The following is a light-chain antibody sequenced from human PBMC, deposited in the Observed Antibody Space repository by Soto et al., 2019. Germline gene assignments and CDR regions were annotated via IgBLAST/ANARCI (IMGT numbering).Light chain of an antibody. CDR1: HDIRTY. CDR3: QQLNTFPLT. CDR2: EAS. J-gene: IGKJ5*01. Sequence: DFQLTQAPGLLSATLGARVTSAWRVSHDIRTYLAWYQQKTGKAPKLMIYEASTLQSGVASRLSGRGSGTEFSITISGLLPEDFATYNSQQLNTFPLTFGLGTRLEIK. V-gene: IGKV1-9*01.